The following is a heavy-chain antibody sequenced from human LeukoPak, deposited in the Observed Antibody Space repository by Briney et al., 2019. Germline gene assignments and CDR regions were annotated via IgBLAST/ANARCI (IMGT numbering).Heavy chain of an antibody. Sequence: GGSLRLSCAASGFTFSSYSMNWVRQAPGKGLEWVSSISSSSSYIYYADSVKGRFTISRDNAKNSLYLQMNSLRAEDTAVYYCARDRGGLRDFWTAFDIWGQGTMVTVSS. J-gene: IGHJ3*02. CDR2: ISSSSSYI. V-gene: IGHV3-21*01. D-gene: IGHD3/OR15-3a*01. CDR3: ARDRGGLRDFWTAFDI. CDR1: GFTFSSYS.